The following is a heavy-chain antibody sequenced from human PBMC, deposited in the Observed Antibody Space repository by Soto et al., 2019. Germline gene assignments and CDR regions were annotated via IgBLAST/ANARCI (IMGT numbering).Heavy chain of an antibody. Sequence: SETLSLTCTVSGGSISSGVYYWNWIRQYPGKGLEWIGYIYYSGSTYYNPSLKSRVTISVDTSKNQFSLKLSSVTAADTAVYYCARGGSYHELVSDHWGQGTLVTVSS. V-gene: IGHV4-31*03. CDR1: GGSISSGVYY. J-gene: IGHJ4*02. CDR3: ARGGSYHELVSDH. D-gene: IGHD3-16*02. CDR2: IYYSGST.